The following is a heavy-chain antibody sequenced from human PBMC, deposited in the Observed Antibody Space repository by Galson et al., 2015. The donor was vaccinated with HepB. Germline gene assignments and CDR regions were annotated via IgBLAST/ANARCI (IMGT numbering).Heavy chain of an antibody. CDR2: IKEDGSDK. V-gene: IGHV3-7*03. CDR1: GFTFSTYW. CDR3: ARELRWLQYYFDH. D-gene: IGHD4-23*01. Sequence: SLRLSCAASGFTFSTYWMSWVRQAPGKGLEWVANIKEDGSDKYYEDSVKGRFTISRDNAKNSVYLQMNSLRAEDTAVYYCARELRWLQYYFDHWGQGTLVTVSS. J-gene: IGHJ4*02.